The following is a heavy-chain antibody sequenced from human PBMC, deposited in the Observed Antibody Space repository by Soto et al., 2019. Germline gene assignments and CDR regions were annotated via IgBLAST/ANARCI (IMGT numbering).Heavy chain of an antibody. D-gene: IGHD1-20*01. CDR1: GFTFSSDA. J-gene: IGHJ4*02. CDR2: ISHDGSKK. Sequence: QVQLVESGGGVVQPGRSLRLSCAASGFTFSSDAMHWVRQALGKGLEWVAGISHDGSKKYYSDSVKGRFTISRDNSKNTLYLQMNSLRAEDTAVYYCAGAYAAITAGDYWGQGTLVTVSS. V-gene: IGHV3-30-3*01. CDR3: AGAYAAITAGDY.